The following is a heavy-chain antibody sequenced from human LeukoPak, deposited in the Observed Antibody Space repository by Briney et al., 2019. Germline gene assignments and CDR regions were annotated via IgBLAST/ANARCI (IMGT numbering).Heavy chain of an antibody. D-gene: IGHD6-6*01. CDR1: GGSFSGYY. Sequence: SETLSLTCAVYGGSFSGYYWSWIRQPPKKGLEWIGEINHSGSTNYNPSLKSRVAISVDTSKNQFSLKVRSVTAADTAVYYCVRVGGASSILSAFDIWGQGAMVTVSS. V-gene: IGHV4-34*01. J-gene: IGHJ3*02. CDR3: VRVGGASSILSAFDI. CDR2: INHSGST.